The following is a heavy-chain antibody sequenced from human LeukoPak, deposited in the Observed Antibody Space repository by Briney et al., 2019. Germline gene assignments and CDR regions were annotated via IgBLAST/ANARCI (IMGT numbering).Heavy chain of an antibody. CDR3: AREGAVGGGNFDY. D-gene: IGHD3-16*01. J-gene: IGHJ4*02. CDR1: GGSISSGDYY. Sequence: PSETLSLTCTVSGGSISSGDYYWSWIRQPPGKGLEWIGYIYYSGSTYYNPSLKSRVTISVDTSKNQFSLKLSSVTAADTAVYYCAREGAVGGGNFDYWGQGTLVTVSS. V-gene: IGHV4-30-4*02. CDR2: IYYSGST.